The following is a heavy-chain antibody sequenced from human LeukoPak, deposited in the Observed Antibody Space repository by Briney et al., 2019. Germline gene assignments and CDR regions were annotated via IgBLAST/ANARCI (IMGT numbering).Heavy chain of an antibody. V-gene: IGHV3-30*18. D-gene: IGHD4-17*01. CDR1: GFTFSSYG. Sequence: PGGSLRLPCAASGFTFSSYGMHWVRQAPGKGLEWVAVISYDGSNKYYADSVKGRFTISRDNSKNTLYLQMNSLRAEDTAVYYCAKDRTVTTYGEIDYWGQGTLVTVSS. CDR3: AKDRTVTTYGEIDY. CDR2: ISYDGSNK. J-gene: IGHJ4*02.